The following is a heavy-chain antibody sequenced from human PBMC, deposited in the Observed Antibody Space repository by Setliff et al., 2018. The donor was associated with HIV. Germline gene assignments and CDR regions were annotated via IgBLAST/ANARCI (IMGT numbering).Heavy chain of an antibody. V-gene: IGHV4-39*01. CDR2: IYYSGST. J-gene: IGHJ4*02. CDR1: GDSTSSSSSY. Sequence: SETLSLTCTVSGDSTSSSSSYWGWIRQPPGKGLEWIGSIYYSGSTYYNPSLKSRVTISVDTSKNQFSLKLNSVAAADTAVYYCARTRGYTYGYIDSWAQGALVTVSS. D-gene: IGHD5-18*01. CDR3: ARTRGYTYGYIDS.